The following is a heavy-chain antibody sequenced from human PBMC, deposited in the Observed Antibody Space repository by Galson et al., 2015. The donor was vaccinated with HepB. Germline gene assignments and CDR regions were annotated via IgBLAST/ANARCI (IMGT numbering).Heavy chain of an antibody. Sequence: SVKVSCKASGYTFTSYAMHWVRQAPGQRLEWMGWSNAGNGNTKYPQEFQGRVTITRDTSASTAYMELSSLRSEDMAVYYCARARSGWGDFDYWGQGTLVTVSS. D-gene: IGHD6-19*01. CDR3: ARARSGWGDFDY. J-gene: IGHJ4*02. CDR1: GYTFTSYA. V-gene: IGHV1-3*02. CDR2: SNAGNGNT.